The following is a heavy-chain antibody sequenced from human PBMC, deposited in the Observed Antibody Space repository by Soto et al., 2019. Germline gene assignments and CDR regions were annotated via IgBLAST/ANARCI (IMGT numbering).Heavy chain of an antibody. CDR3: AQSATAAGLEFDP. V-gene: IGHV4-59*08. D-gene: IGHD6-13*01. CDR2: IYYSGST. J-gene: IGHJ5*02. CDR1: GGSISSYY. Sequence: PSETLCLTYTVSGGSISSYYWSWIRQPPGKGLEWIGYIYYSGSTNYNPSLKSRVTISVDTSKNQFSLKLSSVTAADTAVYYCAQSATAAGLEFDPWGQGTLVTVSS.